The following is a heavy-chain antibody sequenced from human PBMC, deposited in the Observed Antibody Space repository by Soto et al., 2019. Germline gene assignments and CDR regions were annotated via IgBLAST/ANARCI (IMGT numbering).Heavy chain of an antibody. CDR3: LVSGYSSSWTAY. CDR2: IIPIFGTA. D-gene: IGHD6-13*01. J-gene: IGHJ4*02. Sequence: QVQLVHSGAEVKKPGSSVKVSCKASGGTFSSYAISWVRQAPGQGLEWMGGIIPIFGTANYAQKFQGRVTITAEESTSTAYMELSSLRSEATAVYYCLVSGYSSSWTAYWGQGTLVTVSS. CDR1: GGTFSSYA. V-gene: IGHV1-69*01.